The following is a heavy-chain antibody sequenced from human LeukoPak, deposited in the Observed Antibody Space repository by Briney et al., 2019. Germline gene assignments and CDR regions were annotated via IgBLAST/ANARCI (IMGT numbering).Heavy chain of an antibody. Sequence: SVKVSCKASGGTFNSYVVSWVRQAPGQGLEWMGGIIPMFGTANYAQKFLGRVTITADESTNTAYMELSSLISEDTAVYYCARGETDMASYDYWGQGTLVTVSS. J-gene: IGHJ4*02. CDR2: IIPMFGTA. CDR1: GGTFNSYV. V-gene: IGHV1-69*13. D-gene: IGHD5-18*01. CDR3: ARGETDMASYDY.